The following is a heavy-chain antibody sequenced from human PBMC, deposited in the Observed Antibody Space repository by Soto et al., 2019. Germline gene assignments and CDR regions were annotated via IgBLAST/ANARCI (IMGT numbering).Heavy chain of an antibody. CDR1: GFTFSSYA. V-gene: IGHV3-23*01. J-gene: IGHJ3*02. CDR3: AKQYYDILTGYYSDDAFDI. D-gene: IGHD3-9*01. CDR2: ISGSGGST. Sequence: GGSLRLSCAASGFTFSSYAMSWVRQAPGKGLEWVSAISGSGGSTYYADSVKGRFTISRDNSKNTLYLQMNSLRAEDTAVYYCAKQYYDILTGYYSDDAFDIWGQGTMVTVS.